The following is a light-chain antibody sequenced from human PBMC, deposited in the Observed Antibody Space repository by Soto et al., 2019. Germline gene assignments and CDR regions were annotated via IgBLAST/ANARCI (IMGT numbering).Light chain of an antibody. J-gene: IGKJ1*01. V-gene: IGKV1-5*03. Sequence: DIQMTQSPGALSASVGEGVTITFLASQSISTWLAWYQHKPGKAPKLLIYKASTLESGVPSRFSGSGSGTEFTLTISSLLPDDFATYYCQQYNSYSRKFGQGTKVDIK. CDR2: KAS. CDR1: QSISTW. CDR3: QQYNSYSRK.